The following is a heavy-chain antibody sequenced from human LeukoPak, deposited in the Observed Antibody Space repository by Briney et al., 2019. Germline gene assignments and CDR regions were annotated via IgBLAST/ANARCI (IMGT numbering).Heavy chain of an antibody. CDR2: IYPGDSDT. J-gene: IGHJ4*02. V-gene: IGHV5-51*01. CDR3: ARHRHYTSIYYFDY. Sequence: GESLKISCKGSGYSFTTYWIGWVRQMPGKGLEWMGIIYPGDSDTRYSPSFQGQVTLLADKSISTAYLQWSSLKASDTAIYYCARHRHYTSIYYFDYWGQGTLVTVSS. D-gene: IGHD6-13*01. CDR1: GYSFTTYW.